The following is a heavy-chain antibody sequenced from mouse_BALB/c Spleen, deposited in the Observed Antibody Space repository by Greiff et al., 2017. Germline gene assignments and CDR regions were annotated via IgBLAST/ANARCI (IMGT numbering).Heavy chain of an antibody. CDR1: GFSLTSYG. D-gene: IGHD4-1*01. J-gene: IGHJ3*01. CDR3: ARRGELRQGAAWFAY. CDR2: IWSGGST. V-gene: IGHV2-4-1*01. Sequence: VQLQESGPGLVQPSQCLSITCTASGFSLTSYGVHWVRQTPGKGLEWLGVIWSGGSTDYNAAFISRLSISKDNSKSQVFFKMNSLQADDTAIYYCARRGELRQGAAWFAYWGQGTLVTVSA.